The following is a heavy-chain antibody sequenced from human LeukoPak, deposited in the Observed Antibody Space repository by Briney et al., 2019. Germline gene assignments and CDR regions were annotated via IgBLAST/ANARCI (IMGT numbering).Heavy chain of an antibody. CDR2: INHSGST. CDR3: ARGGVRLVPASYYYYYYGMDV. D-gene: IGHD6-13*01. V-gene: IGHV4-34*01. CDR1: GGSFSGYY. J-gene: IGHJ6*02. Sequence: PSETLSLTCAAYGGSFSGYYWSWIRQSPGKGLEWIGEINHSGSTNYNPSLKSRVTISEDTSKNQFSLKLSSVTAADTAVYYCARGGVRLVPASYYYYYYGMDVWGQGTTVTVSS.